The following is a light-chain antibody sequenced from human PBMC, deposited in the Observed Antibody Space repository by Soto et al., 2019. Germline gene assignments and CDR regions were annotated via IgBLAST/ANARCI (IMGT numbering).Light chain of an antibody. CDR1: QGISTY. V-gene: IGKV1-9*01. CDR2: AAY. Sequence: DIQLTQSPAFLSASVGDRVTITCRASQGISTYLAWYQQKPGKAPTLLIYAAYTLQSGVPSRFSGSGSGTEFILTISSLQPEDFATYYCQQLNTYPLTFGQGTKVEIK. J-gene: IGKJ1*01. CDR3: QQLNTYPLT.